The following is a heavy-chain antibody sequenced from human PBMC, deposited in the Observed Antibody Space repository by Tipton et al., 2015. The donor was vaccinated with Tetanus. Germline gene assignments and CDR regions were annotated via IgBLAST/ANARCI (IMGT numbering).Heavy chain of an antibody. CDR3: AEGRRFCSSNSCHEYYFDS. CDR2: IYYDGST. Sequence: LSCTVSGHSIGSGGYHWSWIRQHPGKGLEWIGKIYYDGSTDYNPSLKSRITMSVDTSKNHFSLRLSSVTAAETAVYYCAEGRRFCSSNSCHEYYFDSWGRGTLVTVSS. V-gene: IGHV4-31*03. D-gene: IGHD2-2*01. CDR1: GHSIGSGGYH. J-gene: IGHJ4*02.